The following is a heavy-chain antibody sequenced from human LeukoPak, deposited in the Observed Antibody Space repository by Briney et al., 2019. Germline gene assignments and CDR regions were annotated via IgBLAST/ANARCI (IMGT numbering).Heavy chain of an antibody. J-gene: IGHJ4*02. CDR3: AREFGYAVTSLDY. D-gene: IGHD4-17*01. Sequence: PSGTLSLTCAVSGYSISSGYYWGWIRQPPGKGLEWIGSIYHSGSTCYNPSLKSRVTISVDTSKNQFSLKLSSVTAADTAVYYCAREFGYAVTSLDYWGQGTLVTVSS. V-gene: IGHV4-38-2*02. CDR1: GYSISSGYY. CDR2: IYHSGST.